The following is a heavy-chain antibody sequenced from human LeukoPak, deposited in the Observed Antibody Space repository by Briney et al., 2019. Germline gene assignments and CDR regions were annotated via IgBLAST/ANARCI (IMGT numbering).Heavy chain of an antibody. Sequence: ASVKVSCKASGYTFTGYYMHWVRQAPGQGLEWMGWINPNSGGTNYAQKFQGRVTMTRDTSISTAYMELSRLRSDDTAVYYCARQSRGYATPFDYWGQGTLVTVSS. D-gene: IGHD5-12*01. J-gene: IGHJ4*02. V-gene: IGHV1-2*02. CDR2: INPNSGGT. CDR3: ARQSRGYATPFDY. CDR1: GYTFTGYY.